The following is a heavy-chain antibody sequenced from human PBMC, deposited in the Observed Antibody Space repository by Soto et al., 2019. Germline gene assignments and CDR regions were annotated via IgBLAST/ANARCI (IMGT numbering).Heavy chain of an antibody. V-gene: IGHV1-3*01. CDR2: VNAGNGNT. D-gene: IGHD4-4*01. CDR1: GYTFTGYA. CDR3: ARELQGLYYFDY. Sequence: ASVKVSCKASGYTFTGYAMHWVRQAPGQRLEWMGWVNAGNGNTKYSQKFQGRVTITRDTSASTAYMELSSLRSEDTAVYYCARELQGLYYFDYWGLGTLVTVSS. J-gene: IGHJ4*02.